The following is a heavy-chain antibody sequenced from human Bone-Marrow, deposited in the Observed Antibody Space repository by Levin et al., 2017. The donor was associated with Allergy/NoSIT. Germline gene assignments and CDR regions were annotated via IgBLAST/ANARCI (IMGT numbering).Heavy chain of an antibody. V-gene: IGHV3-7*01. D-gene: IGHD5/OR15-5a*01. CDR3: ATLLGSVTIFDN. CDR1: GFTFSTSW. CDR2: IKYDGNEK. Sequence: PGGSLRLSCVASGFTFSTSWMSWVRQAPGKGLEWVATIKYDGNEKLYVDSVKGRFTISRDNAERSADLLMDSLRAEDTAVYYCATLLGSVTIFDNWGQGTLVTVSS. J-gene: IGHJ4*02.